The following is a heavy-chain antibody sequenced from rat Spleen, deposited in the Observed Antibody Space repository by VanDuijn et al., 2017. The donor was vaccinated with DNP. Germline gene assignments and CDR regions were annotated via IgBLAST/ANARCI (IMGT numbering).Heavy chain of an antibody. D-gene: IGHD1-11*01. V-gene: IGHV5-27*01. CDR1: GFTFSNHG. CDR2: ITNSGGST. J-gene: IGHJ4*01. Sequence: EVQLVESGGGLVQPGRSLKLSCAASGFTFSNHGMAWVRQAPTKGLEWVASITNSGGSTYYRDSVKGRFTISRDNAKSTLYLQMDSLRSEDTATYYCTPYNYYVMDAWGQGTSVTVSS. CDR3: TPYNYYVMDA.